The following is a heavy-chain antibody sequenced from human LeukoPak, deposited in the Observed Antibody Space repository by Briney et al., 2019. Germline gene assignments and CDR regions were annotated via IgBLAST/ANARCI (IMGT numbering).Heavy chain of an antibody. CDR2: INAGNGNT. V-gene: IGHV1-3*01. Sequence: ASVTVSCKPSGYTFTSFGLTWVRQAPGQRPEWMGWINAGNGNTKYSQKFQGRVTITRDTSASTAYMELSSLTSEDTAVYYCARGPRAAADDYWGQGTLVTVSS. CDR1: GYTFTSFG. CDR3: ARGPRAAADDY. J-gene: IGHJ4*02. D-gene: IGHD6-13*01.